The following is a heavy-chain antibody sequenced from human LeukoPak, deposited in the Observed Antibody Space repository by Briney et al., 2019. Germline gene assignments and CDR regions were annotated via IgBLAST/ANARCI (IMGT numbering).Heavy chain of an antibody. CDR3: AKGVDVLRFLEWLFYYMDV. J-gene: IGHJ6*03. V-gene: IGHV3-23*01. Sequence: GGSLRLSCAASGFTFSSYAMSWVRQAPGKGLELVSAISGSGGSTYYADSVKGRFTISRDNSKNTLYLQMNSLRAEDTAVYYCAKGVDVLRFLEWLFYYMDVWGKGTTVTVSS. CDR1: GFTFSSYA. D-gene: IGHD3-3*01. CDR2: ISGSGGST.